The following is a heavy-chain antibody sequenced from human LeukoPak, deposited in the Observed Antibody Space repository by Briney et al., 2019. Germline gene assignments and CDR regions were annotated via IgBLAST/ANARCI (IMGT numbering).Heavy chain of an antibody. CDR2: ISWNSGSI. CDR1: GFTFDDYA. V-gene: IGHV3-9*01. J-gene: IGHJ4*02. Sequence: GGSLRLSCAASGFTFDDYAMHWVRQAPGKGLEWVSGISWNSGSIGYADSVKGRFTISRDNAKNSLYLQMNSLRVEDTAAYYCAGDTNDEVRDWGQGTLVTVSS. D-gene: IGHD1-1*01. CDR3: AGDTNDEVRD.